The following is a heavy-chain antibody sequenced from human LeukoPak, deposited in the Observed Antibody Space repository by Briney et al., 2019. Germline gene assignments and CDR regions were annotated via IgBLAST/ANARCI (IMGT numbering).Heavy chain of an antibody. J-gene: IGHJ4*02. CDR1: GGSISSGSYY. D-gene: IGHD3-3*01. Sequence: PSETLSLTCTVSGGSISSGSYYWSWIRQPAGKGLEWIGRIYTSGSTHYNPSLKSRVTISVDTSKNQFSLKLSSVTAADTAVYYCARVGGPYDFRTHWGQGTLVTVSS. CDR2: IYTSGST. CDR3: ARVGGPYDFRTH. V-gene: IGHV4-61*02.